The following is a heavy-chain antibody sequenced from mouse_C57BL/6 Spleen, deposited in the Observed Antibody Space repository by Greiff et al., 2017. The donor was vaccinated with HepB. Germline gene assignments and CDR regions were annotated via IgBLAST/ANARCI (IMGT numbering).Heavy chain of an antibody. CDR1: GYTFSSYW. J-gene: IGHJ2*01. CDR2: IYPGDGDT. CDR3: AKGDDYDGVYFDC. V-gene: IGHV1-80*01. Sequence: QVQLQQSGAELVKPGASVKISCKASGYTFSSYWMNWVKQRPGKGLEWIGQIYPGDGDTNYNGKFKGKATLTADKSSSTAYMQLSSLTSEDSAVYFCAKGDDYDGVYFDCWGQGTTLTVSS. D-gene: IGHD2-4*01.